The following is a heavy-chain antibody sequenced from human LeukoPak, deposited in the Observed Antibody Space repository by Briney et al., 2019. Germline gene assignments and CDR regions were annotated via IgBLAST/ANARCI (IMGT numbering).Heavy chain of an antibody. D-gene: IGHD3-10*01. CDR1: GFTFSSYW. CDR3: ARDRYYGSGSYHGLYFDY. V-gene: IGHV3-7*01. CDR2: IKQDGSEK. J-gene: IGHJ4*02. Sequence: PGGSLRLSCAASGFTFSSYWMSWVRQAPGKGLEWVANIKQDGSEKYYVDSVKGRFTISRDNAKNSLYLQMYSLRAEDTAVYYCARDRYYGSGSYHGLYFDYWGQGTLVTVSS.